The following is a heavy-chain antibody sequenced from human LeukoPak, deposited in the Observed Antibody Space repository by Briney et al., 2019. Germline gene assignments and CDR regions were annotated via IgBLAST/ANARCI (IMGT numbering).Heavy chain of an antibody. D-gene: IGHD3-22*01. J-gene: IGHJ4*02. CDR1: GFTFSSYG. Sequence: PGGSLRLSCAASGFTFSSYGMHWVRQAPGKGLEWVAVIWYDGSNKYYADSVKGRFTISRDNSKNTLYLQMNSLRAEDTAVYYCARGRRGGSTHDRRHDSSGYYYAGGYYFDYWGQGTLVTVSS. CDR2: IWYDGSNK. CDR3: ARGRRGGSTHDRRHDSSGYYYAGGYYFDY. V-gene: IGHV3-33*01.